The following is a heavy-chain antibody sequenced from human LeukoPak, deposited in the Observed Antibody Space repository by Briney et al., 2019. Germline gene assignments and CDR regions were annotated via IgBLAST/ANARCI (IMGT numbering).Heavy chain of an antibody. CDR3: ARDRDGAESWFDP. J-gene: IGHJ5*02. Sequence: GGSLRLSCAASGFTFDDYAMHWVRQAPGKGLEWVSLISGDGGSTYYADSVKGRFTISRDNSKNSLYLQMNSLRAEDTAVYYCARDRDGAESWFDPWGQGTLVTVSS. CDR2: ISGDGGST. D-gene: IGHD3-10*01. V-gene: IGHV3-43*02. CDR1: GFTFDDYA.